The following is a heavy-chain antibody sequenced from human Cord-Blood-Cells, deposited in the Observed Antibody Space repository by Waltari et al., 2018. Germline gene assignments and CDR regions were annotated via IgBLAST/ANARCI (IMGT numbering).Heavy chain of an antibody. Sequence: QVQLVQSGAEVKKPGASVKVSCKASGYTFTSYDINWAGQATGEGLECMGWRSPNGGNIGYAQKVQGRVSITRNTSISTAYMELSIMRAEGTAVYYCARGWSDTVTTAVSEYWGQETLVTV. CDR2: RSPNGGNI. J-gene: IGHJ4*02. CDR1: GYTFTSYD. CDR3: ARGWSDTVTTAVSEY. D-gene: IGHD4-4*01. V-gene: IGHV1-8*03.